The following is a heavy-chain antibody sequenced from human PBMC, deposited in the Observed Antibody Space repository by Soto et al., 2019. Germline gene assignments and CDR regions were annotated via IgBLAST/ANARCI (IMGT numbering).Heavy chain of an antibody. CDR2: IWYDGSNK. CDR1: GFTFSSYG. D-gene: IGHD3-22*01. CDR3: ARDSYYYDSSGYYGGWYYYYGMDV. V-gene: IGHV3-33*01. J-gene: IGHJ6*02. Sequence: GGSLRLSCAASGFTFSSYGMHWVRQAPGKGLEWVAVIWYDGSNKYYADSVKGRFTISRDNSKNTLYLQMNSLRAEDTAVYYCARDSYYYDSSGYYGGWYYYYGMDVWGQGTTVTVSS.